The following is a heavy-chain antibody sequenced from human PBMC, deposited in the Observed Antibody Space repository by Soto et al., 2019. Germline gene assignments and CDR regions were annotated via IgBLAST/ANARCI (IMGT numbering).Heavy chain of an antibody. CDR2: IIPIFGTA. CDR1: GGTFSSYA. Sequence: SVKVSCKASGGTFSSYAISWVRQAPGQGLEWMGGIIPIFGTANYAQKFQGRVTITADESTSTAYMELSSLRSEDTAVYYCARDPPYYDFWSGYFGPGDYYGMDVWGQGTTVSVSS. D-gene: IGHD3-3*01. CDR3: ARDPPYYDFWSGYFGPGDYYGMDV. J-gene: IGHJ6*02. V-gene: IGHV1-69*13.